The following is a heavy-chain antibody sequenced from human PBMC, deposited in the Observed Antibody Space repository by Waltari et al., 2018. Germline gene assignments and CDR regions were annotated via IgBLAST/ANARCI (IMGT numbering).Heavy chain of an antibody. CDR1: GDSMNNYY. Sequence: QVQLQESGPGLVKPSETLSLTCPVPGDSMNNYYWTWIRQSPGKGLEWIGYIYYSGSTNYNPSLESRVTISIKPSKNQCALKLSSVTAADTAVYYCAGSGGNGDYDRWGQGTQVTVSS. D-gene: IGHD4-17*01. CDR2: IYYSGST. J-gene: IGHJ5*02. CDR3: AGSGGNGDYDR. V-gene: IGHV4-59*01.